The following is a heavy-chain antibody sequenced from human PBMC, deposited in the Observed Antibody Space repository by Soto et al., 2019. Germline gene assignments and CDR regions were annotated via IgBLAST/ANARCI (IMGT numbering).Heavy chain of an antibody. CDR3: ARDGDNRGYFDL. CDR2: MNTDTGDT. V-gene: IGHV1-8*01. Sequence: QVQLVQSGAEVKKPGASVRVTCKASGYTFTNYEINWVRQATGQGLEWMGWMNTDTGDTGYAQKFQGRVTMTRNTAISTAYRELSSLRSEDTAVYYCARDGDNRGYFDLWGRGTLVTVSS. CDR1: GYTFTNYE. D-gene: IGHD2-21*01. J-gene: IGHJ2*01.